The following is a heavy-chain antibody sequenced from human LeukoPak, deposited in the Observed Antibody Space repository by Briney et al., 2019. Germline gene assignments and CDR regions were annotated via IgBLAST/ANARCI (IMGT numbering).Heavy chain of an antibody. CDR1: GFTFSSYE. D-gene: IGHD1-26*01. CDR2: ISSSGSTI. V-gene: IGHV3-48*03. Sequence: GGSLRLSCAASGFTFSSYEMNWVRQAPGKGLEWVSYISSSGSTIYYADSVKGRFTISRDNAKNSLYLQMNSLRAEDTAVYYCAGDSGSYHGYYYYYMDVWGKGTTVTISS. J-gene: IGHJ6*03. CDR3: AGDSGSYHGYYYYYMDV.